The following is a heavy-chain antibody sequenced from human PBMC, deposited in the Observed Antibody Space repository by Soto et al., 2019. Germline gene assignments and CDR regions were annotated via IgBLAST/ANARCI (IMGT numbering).Heavy chain of an antibody. J-gene: IGHJ4*02. D-gene: IGHD6-6*01. CDR3: TRTISALPGDEY. CDR2: IKQDGSEK. V-gene: IGHV3-7*01. Sequence: EVQLVESGGGLVQPGGSLRLSCAASGFTFNRYWMGWVRQAPGKGLEWLANIKQDGSEKYYVDPVRGRFTILRDNVENSVFLQMNSLRAEDTAIYYCTRTISALPGDEYWGQGTLVTVSS. CDR1: GFTFNRYW.